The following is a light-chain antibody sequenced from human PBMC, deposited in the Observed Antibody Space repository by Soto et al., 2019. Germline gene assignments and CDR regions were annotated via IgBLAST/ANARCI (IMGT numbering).Light chain of an antibody. Sequence: IEVTQSPSSLAASLGDRVTITCLASQTIGTYVNWYRQKSGAAPELLIYGASSRATGIPDRFSGSGSGTDFTLTISRLEPEDFAVYYCQQYGSSPPSITFGQGTRLEIK. CDR3: QQYGSSPPSIT. J-gene: IGKJ5*01. CDR1: QTIGTY. V-gene: IGKV1-39*01. CDR2: GAS.